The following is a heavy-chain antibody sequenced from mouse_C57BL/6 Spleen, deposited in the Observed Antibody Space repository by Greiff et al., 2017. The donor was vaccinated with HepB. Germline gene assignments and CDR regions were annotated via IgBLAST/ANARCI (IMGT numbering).Heavy chain of an antibody. V-gene: IGHV1-26*01. D-gene: IGHD2-5*01. CDR1: GYTFTDYY. CDR2: INPNNGGT. J-gene: IGHJ2*01. Sequence: VQLQQSGPELVKPGASVKISCKASGYTFTDYYMNWVKQSHGKSLEWIGDINPNNGGTSYNQKFKGKATLTVDKSSSTAYMELRSLTSEDSAVYYCARSLYSNYRSYFDYWGQGTTLTVSS. CDR3: ARSLYSNYRSYFDY.